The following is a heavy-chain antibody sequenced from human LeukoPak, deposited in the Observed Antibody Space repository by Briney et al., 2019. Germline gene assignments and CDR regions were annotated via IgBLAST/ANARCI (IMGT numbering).Heavy chain of an antibody. J-gene: IGHJ5*02. V-gene: IGHV1-18*01. CDR1: GYTFTSYG. Sequence: ASVKVSCKASGYTFTSYGISWVRQAPGQGLDWMGWISAYNGNTNYAQKLQGRVNMTTDTSTSTAYMELRSLRSDDTAVYYCARDREIRYYDILTGYYNPDNWFDPWGQGTLVTVSS. CDR3: ARDREIRYYDILTGYYNPDNWFDP. CDR2: ISAYNGNT. D-gene: IGHD3-9*01.